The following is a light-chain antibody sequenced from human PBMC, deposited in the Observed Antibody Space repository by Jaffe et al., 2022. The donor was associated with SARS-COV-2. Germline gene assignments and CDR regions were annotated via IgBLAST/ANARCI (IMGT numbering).Light chain of an antibody. CDR1: QSVSNNY. J-gene: IGKJ1*01. Sequence: EIVLTQSPGTLSLSPGERATLSCRASQSVSNNYLGWYQQRPGQAPRLLMFAAASRATGIPDRFRGSGSGTDFTLTITRLEPEDFAVYYCQQYSSSPVTFGQGTKVEVK. CDR2: AAA. V-gene: IGKV3-20*01. CDR3: QQYSSSPVT.